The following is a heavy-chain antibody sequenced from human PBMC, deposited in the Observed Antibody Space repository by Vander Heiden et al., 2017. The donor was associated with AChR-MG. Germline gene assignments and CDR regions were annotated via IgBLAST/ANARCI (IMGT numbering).Heavy chain of an antibody. J-gene: IGHJ1*01. Sequence: EVQLVESGGGFVQPGGSPKLFRAAHGSTLRGSAIHGVRQAAGKGLEWVGRIRSKANSYATAYAASVKGRFTISRDDSKNTAYLQMNSLKTEDTAVYYWTRHLGYGDYGVVQHWGQGTLVTVSS. D-gene: IGHD4-17*01. CDR2: IRSKANSYAT. V-gene: IGHV3-73*02. CDR3: TRHLGYGDYGVVQH. CDR1: GSTLRGSA.